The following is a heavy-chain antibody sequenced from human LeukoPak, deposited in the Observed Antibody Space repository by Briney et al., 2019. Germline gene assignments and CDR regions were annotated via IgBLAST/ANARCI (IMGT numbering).Heavy chain of an antibody. J-gene: IGHJ4*02. CDR3: ATIVVVPADRDGDY. CDR1: GFTFSSYG. D-gene: IGHD2-2*01. Sequence: GGSLRLSCAASGFTFSSYGMHWVRQAPGKGLEWVAFIRYDGSNKYYADSVKGRFTISRDNSKNTLYLQMNSLRAEDTAVYYCATIVVVPADRDGDYWGQGTLVTVSS. V-gene: IGHV3-30*02. CDR2: IRYDGSNK.